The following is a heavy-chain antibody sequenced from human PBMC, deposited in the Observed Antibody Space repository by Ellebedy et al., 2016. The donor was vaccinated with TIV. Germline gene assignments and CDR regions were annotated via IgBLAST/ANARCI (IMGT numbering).Heavy chain of an antibody. CDR3: ARPLHGYYYDSSGQNGFDY. CDR2: IIAIFGTV. Sequence: SVKVSCKASGGTFRSYAISWVRQAPGQGLEWMGGIIAIFGTVNYAQKFQGRVTIPADESTSTAYMELSSLRSEDTAVYYCARPLHGYYYDSSGQNGFDYWGQGTLVTVSS. CDR1: GGTFRSYA. D-gene: IGHD3-22*01. V-gene: IGHV1-69*13. J-gene: IGHJ4*02.